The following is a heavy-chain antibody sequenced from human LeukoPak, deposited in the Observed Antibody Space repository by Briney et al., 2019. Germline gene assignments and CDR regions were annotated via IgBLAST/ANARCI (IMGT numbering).Heavy chain of an antibody. J-gene: IGHJ3*02. CDR2: ISAYNGET. CDR3: ASPYIVGAPDAFDI. D-gene: IGHD1-26*01. Sequence: ASVKVSCRASGYTFTHFAITWVRQAPGQGPEWMGWISAYNGETIYAQKFQGRVTMTTDPSMSTAYMDLRSLRSDDTAMYYCASPYIVGAPDAFDIWGQGTMVTVSS. V-gene: IGHV1-18*01. CDR1: GYTFTHFA.